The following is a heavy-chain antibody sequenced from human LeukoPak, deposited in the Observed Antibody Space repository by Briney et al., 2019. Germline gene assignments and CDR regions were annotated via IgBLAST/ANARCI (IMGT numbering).Heavy chain of an antibody. CDR3: ARELELLWWFDP. CDR1: GGSISSSSYY. CDR2: IYYSGST. Sequence: PSETLSLTCTVSGGSISSSSYYWGWIRQPPGKGLEWIGSIYYSGSTYYNPSLKSRVTISVDTSKNQFSLKLSSVTAADTAVYYCARELELLWWFDPWGQGTLVTVSS. V-gene: IGHV4-39*07. D-gene: IGHD1-7*01. J-gene: IGHJ5*02.